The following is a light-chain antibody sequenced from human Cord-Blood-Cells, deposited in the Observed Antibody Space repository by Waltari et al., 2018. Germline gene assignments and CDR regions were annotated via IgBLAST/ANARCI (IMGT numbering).Light chain of an antibody. CDR3: CSYAGSSTYV. V-gene: IGLV2-23*01. J-gene: IGLJ1*01. Sequence: QSALTQPSSVSWSPGQSITISCTATSSDVGSYNLFSWYQQHPGKAPKLMIYDGSKRTSGVSTRFSGVKSGNTASLTISGLQAEDEADYYCCSYAGSSTYVFGTGTKVTVL. CDR2: DGS. CDR1: SSDVGSYNL.